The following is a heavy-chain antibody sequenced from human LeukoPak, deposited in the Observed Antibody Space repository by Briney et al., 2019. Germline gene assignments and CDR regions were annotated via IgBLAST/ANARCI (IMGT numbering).Heavy chain of an antibody. J-gene: IGHJ6*03. Sequence: ESLKISCKGSGYNFPIYWIGWVRQMPGQGLEWMGIIYPDDSNTIYGPSFQGQVTISADKSINTAYLEWSSLKASDTAIYYCARQGAAGKYYYYYMDVWGKGTTVTVSS. CDR3: ARQGAAGKYYYYYMDV. V-gene: IGHV5-51*01. CDR1: GYNFPIYW. D-gene: IGHD6-13*01. CDR2: IYPDDSNT.